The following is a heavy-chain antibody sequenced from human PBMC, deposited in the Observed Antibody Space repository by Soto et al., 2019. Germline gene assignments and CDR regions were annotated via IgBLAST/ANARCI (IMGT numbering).Heavy chain of an antibody. CDR3: AKGTGCDNLTGCDY. D-gene: IGHD3-9*01. J-gene: IGHJ4*02. Sequence: EVQLLESGGGFVQPGESLRLSCAASGFTFSLSAMSWVRQAPGRGLDWVSSLSGGGSTTDYADSVKGRFTIARENSNNTVHLQMNSLGAEDTAGYYCAKGTGCDNLTGCDYWGQGALVTVSS. CDR1: GFTFSLSA. V-gene: IGHV3-23*01. CDR2: LSGGGSTT.